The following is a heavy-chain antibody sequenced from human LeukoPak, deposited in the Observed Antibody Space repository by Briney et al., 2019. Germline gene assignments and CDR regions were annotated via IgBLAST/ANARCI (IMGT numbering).Heavy chain of an antibody. J-gene: IGHJ4*02. CDR2: ISAYNGNT. D-gene: IGHD3-22*01. Sequence: GASVKVSCKASGYTFTSYGISWVRQAPGQGLEWMGWISAYNGNTNYAQKLQGRVTMTTDTSTSTAYMELRSLRSDDTAVYYCARDYYYDSSGYYFRYFDYWGQGTLVTVSS. CDR3: ARDYYYDSSGYYFRYFDY. CDR1: GYTFTSYG. V-gene: IGHV1-18*01.